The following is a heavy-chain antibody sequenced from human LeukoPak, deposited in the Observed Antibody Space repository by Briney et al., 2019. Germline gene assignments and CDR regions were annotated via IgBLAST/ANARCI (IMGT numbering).Heavy chain of an antibody. CDR3: ARDISSSSHWFDP. CDR1: GYTFTGYY. CDR2: INPNSGGT. D-gene: IGHD6-6*01. V-gene: IGHV1-2*02. J-gene: IGHJ5*02. Sequence: GASVKVSCKASGYTFTGYYMHWVRQAPGQGLEWMGWINPNSGGTNYAQKFQGRVTMTRDTSISTAYMELSGLRSDDTAVYYCARDISSSSHWFDPWGQGTLVTVSS.